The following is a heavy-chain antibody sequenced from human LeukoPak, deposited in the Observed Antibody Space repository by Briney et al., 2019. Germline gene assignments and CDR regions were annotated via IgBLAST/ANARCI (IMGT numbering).Heavy chain of an antibody. CDR2: IYHIGII. CDR3: ARKDWDDVRAFDI. Sequence: SETLSLTCTVSGGSISSSNWWSWVRQPPGKGLEWIGEIYHIGIINYNPSLRSRVTISVDKSKNQFSLNLSSVTAADTAVYYCARKDWDDVRAFDIWGQGRIVTVSS. V-gene: IGHV4-4*02. D-gene: IGHD1-1*01. CDR1: GGSISSSNW. J-gene: IGHJ3*02.